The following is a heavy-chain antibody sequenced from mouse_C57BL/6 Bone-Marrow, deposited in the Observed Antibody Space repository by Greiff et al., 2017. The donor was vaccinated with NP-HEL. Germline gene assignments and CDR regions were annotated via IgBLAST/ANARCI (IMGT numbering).Heavy chain of an antibody. CDR2: ISSGGSYT. CDR1: GFTFSSYG. CDR3: ARHPTVVATEGYFDY. J-gene: IGHJ2*01. D-gene: IGHD1-1*01. V-gene: IGHV5-6*01. Sequence: EVKLMESGGDLVKPGGSLKLSCAASGFTFSSYGMSWVRQTPDKRLEWVATISSGGSYTYYPDSVKGRFTISRDNAKNTLYRQMSSLKSEDTAMYYGARHPTVVATEGYFDYWGQGTTLTVSS.